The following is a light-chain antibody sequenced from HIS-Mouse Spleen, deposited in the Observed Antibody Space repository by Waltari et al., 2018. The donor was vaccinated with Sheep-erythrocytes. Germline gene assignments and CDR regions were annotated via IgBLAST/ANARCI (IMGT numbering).Light chain of an antibody. Sequence: EIVMTQSPATLSVSPGERATLSCRASQSVSSNLAGYQQKPGQAPRLLISGASTRATGSPARFSGSGSGTEFTLTISSMQSEDFAVYYCQQYNNWPFTFGPGTKVDIK. CDR2: GAS. CDR3: QQYNNWPFT. J-gene: IGKJ3*01. CDR1: QSVSSN. V-gene: IGKV3-15*01.